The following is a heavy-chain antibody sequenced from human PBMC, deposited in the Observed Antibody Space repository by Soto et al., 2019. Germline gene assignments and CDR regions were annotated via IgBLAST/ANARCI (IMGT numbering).Heavy chain of an antibody. V-gene: IGHV4-59*11. Sequence: ETVYLSCPVAGASLIGHYWSLIRQPPGKGLEWIGYVYNYGSTTYSPSLKSRVSISADTSKNQISLNLTSVTAEDTAIYYRADETGSWYFDSWGQGTLVTVSS. J-gene: IGHJ4*02. D-gene: IGHD6-25*01. CDR1: GASLIGHY. CDR2: VYNYGST. CDR3: ADETGSWYFDS.